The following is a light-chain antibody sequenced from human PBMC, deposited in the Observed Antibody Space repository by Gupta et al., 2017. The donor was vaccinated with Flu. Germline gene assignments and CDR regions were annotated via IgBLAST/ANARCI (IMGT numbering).Light chain of an antibody. J-gene: IGKJ5*01. CDR3: MQGTHWPPIT. Sequence: DVVITQSPLSLSVTLGQPASTSCRSSESLVYSDGTTYLSWFQQRPGQSPRRLIYNVSNRVSGVPDRFSGSGSGTDFTLKISRAEAEDVGVYYCMQGTHWPPITFGQGTRLEIK. CDR1: ESLVYSDGTTY. CDR2: NVS. V-gene: IGKV2-30*01.